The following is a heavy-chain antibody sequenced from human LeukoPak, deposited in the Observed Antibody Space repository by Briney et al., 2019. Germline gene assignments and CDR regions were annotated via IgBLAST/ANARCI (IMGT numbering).Heavy chain of an antibody. Sequence: GGSLRLSCAASGFTFSNYGMHWVRQAPGKGLEWVALIWYDGSNKYYADSVKGRFTTSRDNSKNTLYLQMNSLRAGDTAVFYCARDIYNRGTYYFDYWGQGTLVTVSS. V-gene: IGHV3-33*01. CDR2: IWYDGSNK. CDR3: ARDIYNRGTYYFDY. J-gene: IGHJ4*02. D-gene: IGHD1-1*01. CDR1: GFTFSNYG.